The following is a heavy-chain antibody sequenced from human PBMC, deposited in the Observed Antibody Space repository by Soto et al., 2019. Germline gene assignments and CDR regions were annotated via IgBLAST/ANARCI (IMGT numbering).Heavy chain of an antibody. CDR2: TYYRSKWYN. CDR1: GDSVSSNSAA. Sequence: SQTLSLTCAISGDSVSSNSAAWNWIRQSPSRGLEWLGRTYYRSKWYNDYAVSVKSRITIKPDTSKNQFSLQLNSVTPEDTAVYYCARGGAGDYYYYYYMDVWGKGTPVTVSS. J-gene: IGHJ6*03. V-gene: IGHV6-1*01. CDR3: ARGGAGDYYYYYYMDV. D-gene: IGHD6-19*01.